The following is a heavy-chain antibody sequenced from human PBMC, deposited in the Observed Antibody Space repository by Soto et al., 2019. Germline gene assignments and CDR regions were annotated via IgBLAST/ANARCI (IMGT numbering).Heavy chain of an antibody. CDR2: IGGSGASI. V-gene: IGHV3-23*01. Sequence: EVQMLESGGDLVQPGGSLRLSCAASGFPFSAFAMNWVRQAPGKGLEWVAGIGGSGASIYYADSVKGRFTISRDNFMNALYLQMNNLRAEDTAVYYWARSVRPLGWFDSWGQGTLVTVSS. J-gene: IGHJ5*01. CDR1: GFPFSAFA. D-gene: IGHD3-10*01. CDR3: ARSVRPLGWFDS.